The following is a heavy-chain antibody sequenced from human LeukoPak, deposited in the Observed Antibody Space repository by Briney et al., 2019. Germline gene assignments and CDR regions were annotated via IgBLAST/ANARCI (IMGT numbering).Heavy chain of an antibody. CDR2: IRYDGSNK. V-gene: IGHV3-30*02. Sequence: PGGSLRLSCAASGFIFSNYGMHWVRQAPGKGLEWVALIRYDGSNKYYADSVKGRFTISRDNAKNTLYLQMSSLRAEDTAVYYCANFIAASATGFQHWGQGTLVTVSS. J-gene: IGHJ1*01. CDR1: GFIFSNYG. CDR3: ANFIAASATGFQH. D-gene: IGHD6-6*01.